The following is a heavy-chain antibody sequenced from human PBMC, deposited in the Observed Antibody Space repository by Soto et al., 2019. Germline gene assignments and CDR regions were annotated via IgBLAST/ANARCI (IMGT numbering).Heavy chain of an antibody. V-gene: IGHV3-33*01. CDR3: ARDSDSSGYFGLDY. D-gene: IGHD3-22*01. J-gene: IGHJ4*02. CDR2: IWYDGSNK. CDR1: GFTFSSYG. Sequence: GGSLRLSCAASGFTFSSYGMHWVRQAPGKGLEWVAVIWYDGSNKYYADSVKGRFTISRDNSKNTLYLQMNSLRAEDTAVYYCARDSDSSGYFGLDYWGQGTLVTVSS.